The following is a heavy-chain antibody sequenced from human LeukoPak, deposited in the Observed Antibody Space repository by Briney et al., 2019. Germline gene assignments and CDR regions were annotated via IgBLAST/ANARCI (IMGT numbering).Heavy chain of an antibody. V-gene: IGHV3-33*01. CDR2: IWYDGSNK. D-gene: IGHD6-19*01. J-gene: IGHJ4*02. CDR3: ARADGWLVGVSY. Sequence: GRSLRLSCAASGFTFSSYGMHWVRQAPGKGLEWVAVIWYDGSNKYYADSVKGRFTISRDNSKNTLYLQMNSLRAEDTAVYYCARADGWLVGVSYWGRGTLVTVSS. CDR1: GFTFSSYG.